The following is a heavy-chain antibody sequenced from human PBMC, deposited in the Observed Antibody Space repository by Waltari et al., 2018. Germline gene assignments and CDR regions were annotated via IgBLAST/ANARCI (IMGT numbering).Heavy chain of an antibody. D-gene: IGHD3-22*01. CDR1: GGTFSSYA. V-gene: IGHV1-69*01. CDR3: ARDKEYYYDSSAGWFDP. Sequence: QVQLVQSGAEVKKPGSSVKVSCKASGGTFSSYAISWVRQAPGQGLEWMGGAIPIVGTANYAQKFQGRVTITADESTSTAYMELSSLRSEDTAVYYCARDKEYYYDSSAGWFDPWGQGTLVTVSS. CDR2: AIPIVGTA. J-gene: IGHJ5*02.